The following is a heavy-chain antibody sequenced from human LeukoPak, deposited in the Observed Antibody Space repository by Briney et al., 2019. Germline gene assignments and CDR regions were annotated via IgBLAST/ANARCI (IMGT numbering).Heavy chain of an antibody. CDR2: IRYDGSNK. J-gene: IGHJ4*02. V-gene: IGHV3-30*02. D-gene: IGHD3-3*01. Sequence: PGGSLRLSCAASGFTFSSYGMHWVRQAPGKGLEWVAFIRYDGSNKYYADSVKGRFTISRDNSKNTLYLQMNSLRAEDTAVYYCAKDRIHLSGVVSGLYFDYWGQGTLVTVSS. CDR1: GFTFSSYG. CDR3: AKDRIHLSGVVSGLYFDY.